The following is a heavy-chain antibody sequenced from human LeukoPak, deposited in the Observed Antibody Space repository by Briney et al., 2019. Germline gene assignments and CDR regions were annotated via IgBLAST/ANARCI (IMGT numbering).Heavy chain of an antibody. CDR1: GFTFSSYE. Sequence: GGSLRLSCAASGFTFSSYEMNWVRQAPGKGLEWVSYISSSGSTIYYAGSVKGRFTFSRDNAKNSLYLQMNSLRAEDTAVYYCARALWFGELPTNFDYWGQGILVTVSS. CDR2: ISSSGSTI. V-gene: IGHV3-48*03. CDR3: ARALWFGELPTNFDY. J-gene: IGHJ4*02. D-gene: IGHD3-10*01.